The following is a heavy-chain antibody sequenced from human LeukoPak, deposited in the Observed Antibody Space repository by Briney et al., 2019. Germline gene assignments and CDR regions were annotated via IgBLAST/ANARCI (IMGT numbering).Heavy chain of an antibody. CDR2: ISAYNGNT. J-gene: IGHJ4*02. Sequence: ASVTVSCKASGYTFTSYGISWVRQAPGQGLEWMGWISAYNGNTNYAQKFQGRVTMTTDTSTSTAYMELRSLRSDDTAVYYCARDLAAAGTKRPFDYWGQGTLVTVSS. V-gene: IGHV1-18*01. CDR1: GYTFTSYG. CDR3: ARDLAAAGTKRPFDY. D-gene: IGHD6-13*01.